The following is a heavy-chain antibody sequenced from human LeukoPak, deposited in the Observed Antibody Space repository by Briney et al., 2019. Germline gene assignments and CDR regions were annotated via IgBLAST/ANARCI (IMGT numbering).Heavy chain of an antibody. V-gene: IGHV1-2*02. CDR3: TRGPNDSASDWFDP. CDR1: GYTFTDYY. CDR2: INPSSGGT. D-gene: IGHD3-16*01. Sequence: GASVKVSFKASGYTFTDYYMHWVRQAPGQGLEWMGWINPSSGGTNYARKFQGRVTMTRDTSITTAYMELTRLRSDDTAMYYCTRGPNDSASDWFDPWGQGTLVTVSS. J-gene: IGHJ5*02.